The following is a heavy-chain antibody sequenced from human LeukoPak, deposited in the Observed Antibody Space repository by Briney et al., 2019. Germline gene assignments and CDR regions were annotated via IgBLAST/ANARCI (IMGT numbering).Heavy chain of an antibody. CDR3: AAYYDFWSGYFYYYYYMDV. D-gene: IGHD3-3*01. Sequence: PSETLSLXCTVSGYSISSGYYGGWIRQPPGKGLEWIGSIYHSGSTYYNPSLKSRVTISVDTSKNQFSLKLNSVTAADTAVYYCAAYYDFWSGYFYYYYYMDVWGKGTTVTVSS. J-gene: IGHJ6*03. CDR2: IYHSGST. V-gene: IGHV4-38-2*02. CDR1: GYSISSGYY.